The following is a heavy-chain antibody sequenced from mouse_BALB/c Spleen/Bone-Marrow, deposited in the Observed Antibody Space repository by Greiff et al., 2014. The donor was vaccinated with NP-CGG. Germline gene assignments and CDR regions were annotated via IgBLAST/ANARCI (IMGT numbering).Heavy chain of an antibody. CDR2: INPYNDGT. CDR1: GYTFTSYV. J-gene: IGHJ3*01. CDR3: AREGSTMITTEAWFAY. Sequence: VQLQQSGPELVKPGASVKMSCKASGYTFTSYVMHWVKQKPGQGLEWIRYINPYNDGTKYNEKFKGEATLTSDKSSSTAYMELRSLTSEDSAVYYCAREGSTMITTEAWFAYWGQGTLVTVSA. D-gene: IGHD2-4*01. V-gene: IGHV1-14*01.